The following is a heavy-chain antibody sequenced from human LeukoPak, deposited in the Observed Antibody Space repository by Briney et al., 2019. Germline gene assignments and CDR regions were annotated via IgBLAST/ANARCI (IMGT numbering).Heavy chain of an antibody. CDR1: AFTFSDYY. J-gene: IGHJ6*03. CDR3: AREDGYNSVAMDV. CDR2: ISSSGSTI. V-gene: IGHV3-11*04. Sequence: GGSLRLSCAASAFTFSDYYMSWIRQAPERGLEWVSYISSSGSTIYYADSVKGRFTISRDNAKNSLYLQMNSLRAEDTAVYYCAREDGYNSVAMDVWGKGTTVTVSS. D-gene: IGHD5-24*01.